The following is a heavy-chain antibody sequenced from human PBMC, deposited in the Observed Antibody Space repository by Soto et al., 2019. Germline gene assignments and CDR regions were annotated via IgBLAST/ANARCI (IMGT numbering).Heavy chain of an antibody. CDR1: GGSISSSSYY. Sequence: SETLSLTCTVSGGSISSSSYYWGWIRQPPGKGLEWIGSIYYSGSTYYNPSLKSRVTISVDTSKNQFSLKLSSVTAADTAVYYCVRHRGMAVAGTSWFDPWGQGTLVTVSS. CDR3: VRHRGMAVAGTSWFDP. V-gene: IGHV4-39*01. CDR2: IYYSGST. J-gene: IGHJ5*02. D-gene: IGHD6-19*01.